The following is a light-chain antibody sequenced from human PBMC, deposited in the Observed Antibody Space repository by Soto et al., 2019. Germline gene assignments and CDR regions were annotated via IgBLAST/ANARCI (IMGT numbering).Light chain of an antibody. Sequence: QSALTQPASVSWSPGQSITISCTGTSSDVGAYNYVSWFQQHPGKAPTLIISEVSNRPSGVSNRFSGSKSGNAASLTISGLQAEDEADYFCFSFTTDWTHVFGTGTKVTVL. V-gene: IGLV2-14*01. CDR3: FSFTTDWTHV. CDR1: SSDVGAYNY. CDR2: EVS. J-gene: IGLJ1*01.